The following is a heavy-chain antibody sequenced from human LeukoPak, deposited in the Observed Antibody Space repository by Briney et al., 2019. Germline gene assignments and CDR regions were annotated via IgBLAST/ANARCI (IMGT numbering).Heavy chain of an antibody. CDR2: ISSSGSTI. D-gene: IGHD3-9*01. J-gene: IGHJ4*02. CDR1: GFTFSSYE. Sequence: GGSLRLSCAASGFTFSSYEMNWVRQAPGKGLEWVSYISSSGSTIYYADSVKGRFTISRDNSKNTLYLQMNSLRAEDTAVYYCAKDPLSFLRYFDWLSHKMGGYYFDYWGQGTLVTVSS. V-gene: IGHV3-48*03. CDR3: AKDPLSFLRYFDWLSHKMGGYYFDY.